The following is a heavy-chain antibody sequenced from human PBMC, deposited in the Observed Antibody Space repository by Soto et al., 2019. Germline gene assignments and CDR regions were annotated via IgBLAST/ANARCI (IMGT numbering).Heavy chain of an antibody. D-gene: IGHD3-22*01. CDR1: GFSLSTSGVG. Sequence: QITLKESGPTLVKPTQTLTLTCTFSGFSLSTSGVGVGWIRQPPGKALEWLALIYWDDDKRYSPSLKSRLTITKDTSKIQVALTITNMNPVDTATYYCAHSTYYYDSSGYYYDPLFDYWGQGTLVTVSS. CDR3: AHSTYYYDSSGYYYDPLFDY. V-gene: IGHV2-5*02. J-gene: IGHJ4*02. CDR2: IYWDDDK.